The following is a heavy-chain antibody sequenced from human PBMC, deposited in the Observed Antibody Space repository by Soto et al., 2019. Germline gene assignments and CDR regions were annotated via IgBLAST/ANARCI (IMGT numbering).Heavy chain of an antibody. D-gene: IGHD2-2*01. CDR2: IKFDGSEK. V-gene: IGHV3-7*03. CDR1: GFIFSDYW. Sequence: LRLSCAASGFIFSDYWMSWVRQAPGKGPEWVANIKFDGSEKQYVDSVRGRFTISRDNSRNSLFLQMNSLRAGDTAVYYCVKDGGYCSSSTCYSPRNHYFDSWGQGTLVTVSS. CDR3: VKDGGYCSSSTCYSPRNHYFDS. J-gene: IGHJ4*02.